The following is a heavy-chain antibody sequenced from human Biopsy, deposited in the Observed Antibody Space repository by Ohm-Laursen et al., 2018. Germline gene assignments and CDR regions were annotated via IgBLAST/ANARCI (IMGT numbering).Heavy chain of an antibody. CDR2: ISPKSGDT. V-gene: IGHV1-2*02. J-gene: IGHJ4*02. Sequence: SVKVSCKPPGGTFSNYGVNWVRQAPGQGLEWMGWISPKSGDTNYAHKFQGNITMTRDTSMSTAYMEMSRLRCDDTAVYYCALQSVAQMKNFDYWGQGTLVTVSS. CDR1: GGTFSNYG. CDR3: ALQSVAQMKNFDY. D-gene: IGHD6-19*01.